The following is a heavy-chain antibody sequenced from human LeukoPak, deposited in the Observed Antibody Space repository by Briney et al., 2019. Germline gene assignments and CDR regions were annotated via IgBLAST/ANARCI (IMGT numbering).Heavy chain of an antibody. V-gene: IGHV3-30-3*01. Sequence: GRSLRLSCAASGFTFSSYAMHWVRQAPGKGPEWVAVISYDGNNKNYADSVKGRFTISRDKSKNTLYLQMNSLRTEDTAVYYCARDPSPFTRPGEYSFNWFDPWGQGILVTVSS. CDR1: GFTFSSYA. D-gene: IGHD3-16*02. CDR2: ISYDGNNK. J-gene: IGHJ5*02. CDR3: ARDPSPFTRPGEYSFNWFDP.